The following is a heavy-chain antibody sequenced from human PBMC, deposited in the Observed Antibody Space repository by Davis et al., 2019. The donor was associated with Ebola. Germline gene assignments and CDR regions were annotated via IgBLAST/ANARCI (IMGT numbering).Heavy chain of an antibody. J-gene: IGHJ6*02. Sequence: PSETLSLTCTVSGGSIGSYYWSWIRQPAGKGLEWIGRIYTSGSTNYNPSLKSRVTMSVDTSKNQFSLKLSSVTAADTAVYYCARDGVDCSGGSCYFGYYYYGMDVWGQGTTVTVSS. V-gene: IGHV4-4*07. CDR2: IYTSGST. CDR3: ARDGVDCSGGSCYFGYYYYGMDV. CDR1: GGSIGSYY. D-gene: IGHD2-15*01.